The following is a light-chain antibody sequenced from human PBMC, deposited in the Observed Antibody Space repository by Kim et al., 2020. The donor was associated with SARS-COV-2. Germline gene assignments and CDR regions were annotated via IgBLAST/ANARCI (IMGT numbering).Light chain of an antibody. CDR3: QQYNNWPLP. CDR2: GAS. CDR1: QSVSSN. J-gene: IGKJ4*01. V-gene: IGKV3-15*01. Sequence: VSPGERATLPCRASQSVSSNLAWYQEKPGQAPKLLIYGASTRATGIPARFSSSGSGTEFTLTISSLQSEDFAVYYCQQYNNWPLPFGGGTKVDI.